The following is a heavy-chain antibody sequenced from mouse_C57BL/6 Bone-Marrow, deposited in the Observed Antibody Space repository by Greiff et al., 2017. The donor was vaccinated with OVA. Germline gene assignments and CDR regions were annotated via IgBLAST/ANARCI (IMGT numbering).Heavy chain of an antibody. CDR1: GYTFTDYE. J-gene: IGHJ2*01. CDR2: IDPETGGT. CDR3: TSLRLDY. Sequence: VKLMESGAELVRPGASVTLSCKASGYTFTDYEMHWVKQTPVHGLEWIGAIDPETGGTAYNQKFKGKAILTADKSSSTAYMELRSLTSEDSAVYYCTSLRLDYWGQGTTLTVSS. V-gene: IGHV1-15*01.